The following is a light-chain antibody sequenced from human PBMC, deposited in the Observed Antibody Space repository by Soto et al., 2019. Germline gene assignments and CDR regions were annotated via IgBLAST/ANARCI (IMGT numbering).Light chain of an antibody. Sequence: QSVLTQPPSASGTPGQTVSISCSGTSSNIGVNSVSWYQHLPGAAPKLLIHSNDQRPSGVPVRFSGFKSGTSASLAISGLQSDDEADYYFAAWDDSLNGHVLFGGGTKLTVL. V-gene: IGLV1-44*01. CDR3: AAWDDSLNGHVL. J-gene: IGLJ2*01. CDR1: SSNIGVNS. CDR2: SND.